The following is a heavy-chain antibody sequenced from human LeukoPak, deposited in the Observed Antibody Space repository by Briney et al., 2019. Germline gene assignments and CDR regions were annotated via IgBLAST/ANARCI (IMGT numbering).Heavy chain of an antibody. CDR3: ARALETPTYYDILTGYYPYYFDY. D-gene: IGHD3-9*01. Sequence: GGSLRLSCAASGFTVSSNYMSWVRQAPGKGLEWVSVIYSGGSTYYADSVKGRFTISRDNAKNSLYLQMNSLRAEDTAVYYCARALETPTYYDILTGYYPYYFDYWGQGTLVTVSS. CDR2: IYSGGST. J-gene: IGHJ4*02. V-gene: IGHV3-66*01. CDR1: GFTVSSNY.